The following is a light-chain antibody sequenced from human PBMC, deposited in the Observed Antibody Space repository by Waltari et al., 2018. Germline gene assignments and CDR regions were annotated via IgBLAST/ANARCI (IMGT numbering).Light chain of an antibody. CDR3: QTGGHGTWV. CDR1: SGHSSNV. CDR2: VNSDGSH. Sequence: QLVLTQSPSASASLGASVKLTCTLSSGHSSNVIALLQQQPEKGPRYLMKVNSDGSHSKGDEIPDRFSGSSSGAERYLTISSLQSEDEADDYCQTGGHGTWVFGGGTKLTVL. V-gene: IGLV4-69*01. J-gene: IGLJ3*02.